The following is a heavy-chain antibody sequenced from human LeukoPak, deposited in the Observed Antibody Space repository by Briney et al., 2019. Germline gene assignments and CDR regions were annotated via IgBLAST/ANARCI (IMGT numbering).Heavy chain of an antibody. CDR3: AKDPAAGSGSYTFDY. J-gene: IGHJ4*02. CDR1: GFTFDDYA. Sequence: GGSLRLSCAASGFTFDDYAMHWVRQAPGKGLEWVSGISWNSGSIGYADSVKGRFTISRDNAKNSLYLQMNSLRAEDTALYYCAKDPAAGSGSYTFDYWGQGTLVTVSS. V-gene: IGHV3-9*01. CDR2: ISWNSGSI. D-gene: IGHD3-10*01.